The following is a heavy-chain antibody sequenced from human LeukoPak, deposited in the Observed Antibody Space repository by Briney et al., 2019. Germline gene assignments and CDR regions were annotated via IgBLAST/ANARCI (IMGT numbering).Heavy chain of an antibody. CDR3: ASAVLRYFDWSYYFDY. Sequence: GGSLRLSCAASGFTFSSYWMRWVRQAPGKGLEWVANIKQDGSEKYYVDSVKGRFTISRDNAKNSLYLQMNSLRAGDTAVYYCASAVLRYFDWSYYFDYWGQGTLVTVSS. D-gene: IGHD3-9*01. J-gene: IGHJ4*02. V-gene: IGHV3-7*01. CDR1: GFTFSSYW. CDR2: IKQDGSEK.